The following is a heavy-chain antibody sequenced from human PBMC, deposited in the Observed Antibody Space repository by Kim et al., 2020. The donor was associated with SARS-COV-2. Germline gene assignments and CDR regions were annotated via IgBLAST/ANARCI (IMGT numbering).Heavy chain of an antibody. CDR3: ARDKRITIFGVVYGMDV. Sequence: GGSLRLSCAASGFTFSSYGMHWVRQAPGKGLEWVAVIWYDGSNKYYADSVKGRFTISRDNSKNTLYLQMNSLRAEDTAVYYCARDKRITIFGVVYGMDVWGQGTTVTVSS. CDR2: IWYDGSNK. CDR1: GFTFSSYG. J-gene: IGHJ6*02. V-gene: IGHV3-33*01. D-gene: IGHD3-3*01.